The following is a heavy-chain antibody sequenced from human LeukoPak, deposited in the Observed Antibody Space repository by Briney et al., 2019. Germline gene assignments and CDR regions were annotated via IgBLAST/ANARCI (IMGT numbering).Heavy chain of an antibody. V-gene: IGHV3-21*01. CDR2: ISSSSSYI. CDR1: GFTFSSYS. Sequence: PGGSLRLSCAASGFTFSSYSMNWVRQAPGKGLEWVSSISSSSSYIYYADSVKGRFTISRDNAKNSLYLQMNSLRAEDTAVYYCARDRTFEGAFDIWGQGTTVTVSS. CDR3: ARDRTFEGAFDI. J-gene: IGHJ3*02. D-gene: IGHD2-2*01.